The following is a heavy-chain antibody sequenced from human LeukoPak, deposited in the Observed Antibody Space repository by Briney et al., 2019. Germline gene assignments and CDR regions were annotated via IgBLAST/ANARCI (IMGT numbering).Heavy chain of an antibody. D-gene: IGHD2-15*01. CDR1: GGSISNYY. V-gene: IGHV4-59*08. Sequence: SETLSLTCTVSGGSISNYYWSWIRQPPGKGLEWIGYIYYSGSTNYNPSLKSRGTISVDTSQRQCSLKLSSVTAADTAVYYCARLREDSYDYYGMDVWGQGTTVTVSS. CDR3: ARLREDSYDYYGMDV. J-gene: IGHJ6*02. CDR2: IYYSGST.